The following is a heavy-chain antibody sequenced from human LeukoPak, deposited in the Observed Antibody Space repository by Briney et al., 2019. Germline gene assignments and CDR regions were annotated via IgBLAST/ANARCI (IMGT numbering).Heavy chain of an antibody. CDR2: IYYSGST. V-gene: IGHV4-59*01. J-gene: IGHJ5*02. Sequence: PSETLSLTCTVSGGSISSYYWSWIRQPPGKGLEWIGYIYYSGSTNYNPSLKSRVTISVDMSKNQFSLKLSSVTAADTAVYYCARVGYCSSTSCGFDPWGQGTLVTVSS. D-gene: IGHD2-2*01. CDR3: ARVGYCSSTSCGFDP. CDR1: GGSISSYY.